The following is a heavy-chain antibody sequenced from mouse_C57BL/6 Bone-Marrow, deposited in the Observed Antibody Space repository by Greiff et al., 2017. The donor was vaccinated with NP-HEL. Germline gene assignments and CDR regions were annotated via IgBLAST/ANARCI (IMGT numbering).Heavy chain of an antibody. CDR1: GFYIKDDY. V-gene: IGHV14-4*01. CDR3: GSCGYYGD. Sequence: VQLQQSGAELVRPGASVKLSCTASGFYIKDDYMHWVKQRPEQGLEWIGRIDPENGDTDYASKFQGKATLPADTSSNTAYLKLSSLTSEDTSVSYSGSCGYYGDWGQGTTLTVSS. J-gene: IGHJ2*01. D-gene: IGHD2-3*01. CDR2: IDPENGDT.